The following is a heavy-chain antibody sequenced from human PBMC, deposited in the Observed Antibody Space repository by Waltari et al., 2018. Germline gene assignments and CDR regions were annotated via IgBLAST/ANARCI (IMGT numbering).Heavy chain of an antibody. Sequence: EVQLVESGGGLVQPGGSLRLSCAASGFTVSPTYMSWVRQAPGKGLEWVAVIYAGGTTYYPDSVRGRFTISRDTSKNTVYLQMNSLRPEDTAVYYCAGHGYFGSGSHYFDSWGQGTLVTVSS. CDR2: IYAGGTT. CDR3: AGHGYFGSGSHYFDS. V-gene: IGHV3-66*02. J-gene: IGHJ4*02. D-gene: IGHD3-10*01. CDR1: GFTVSPTY.